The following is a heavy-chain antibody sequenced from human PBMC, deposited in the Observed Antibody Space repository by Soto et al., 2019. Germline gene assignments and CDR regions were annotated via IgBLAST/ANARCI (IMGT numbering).Heavy chain of an antibody. J-gene: IGHJ4*02. CDR2: IRQDGSEK. CDR1: GFNFKNYW. V-gene: IGHV3-7*01. CDR3: ARSPIRRSDY. Sequence: PGGSLRLSCAASGFNFKNYWMTWVRQAPGKGLEWVAVIRQDGSEKYYVDSVKGRFTISKDNAKNSLYLQMSGLRAEDTAVYYCARSPIRRSDYWGQGTLVTVSS. D-gene: IGHD2-21*01.